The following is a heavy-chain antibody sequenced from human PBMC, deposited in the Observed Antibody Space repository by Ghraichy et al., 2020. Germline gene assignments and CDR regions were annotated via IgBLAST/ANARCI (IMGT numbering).Heavy chain of an antibody. D-gene: IGHD3-16*01. CDR1: GFTFDYYG. J-gene: IGHJ6*03. CDR2: INWSGGDT. Sequence: GGSLRLSCAASGFTFDYYGMTWVRQAPGKGLEWVSGINWSGGDTGYTDSVKGRFTISRDNAKNSLYLQMTSLRAEDTALYYCARHRRSRFPLYYYYYMDVWGKGTTVTVSS. CDR3: ARHRRSRFPLYYYYYMDV. V-gene: IGHV3-20*04.